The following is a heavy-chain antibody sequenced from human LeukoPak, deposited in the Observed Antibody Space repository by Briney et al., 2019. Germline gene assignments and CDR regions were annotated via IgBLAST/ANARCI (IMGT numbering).Heavy chain of an antibody. CDR1: GFTFDDYA. V-gene: IGHV3-9*01. CDR2: ISWNSGSI. CDR3: ATERFDGFDM. J-gene: IGHJ3*02. D-gene: IGHD6-25*01. Sequence: GGSLRLSCAASGFTFDDYAMHWVRQAPGKGLGWVSGISWNSGSIGYADSVKGRFTISRDNAKNSLYLQMNSLRVEDTAVYYCATERFDGFDMWGQGTMVTVSS.